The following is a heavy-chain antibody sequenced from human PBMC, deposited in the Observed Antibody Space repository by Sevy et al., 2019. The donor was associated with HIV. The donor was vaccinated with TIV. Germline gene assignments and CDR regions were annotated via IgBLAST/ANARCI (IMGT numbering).Heavy chain of an antibody. Sequence: SETLSLTCTVSGGSISSSSYYWGWIRQPPGKGLEWIGSIYYSGSTYYNPSLKSRVTISVDTSKNQFSLKLSPGTAADTAVYYCARDLVGATTRWFDPWGQGTLVTVSS. CDR1: GGSISSSSYY. CDR2: IYYSGST. J-gene: IGHJ5*02. V-gene: IGHV4-39*02. CDR3: ARDLVGATTRWFDP. D-gene: IGHD1-26*01.